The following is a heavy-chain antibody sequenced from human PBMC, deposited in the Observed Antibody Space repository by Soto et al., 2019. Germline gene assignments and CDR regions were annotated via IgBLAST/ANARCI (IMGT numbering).Heavy chain of an antibody. V-gene: IGHV4-61*08. Sequence: KPSETLSLTCNVSGGSISSGDYYWSWIRQPPGKGLEWIGYLFYIGSTNYNPSLKSRVTISVDRSKNQFSLKLSSVTAADTAVYYCASWTTVTTERFDAFDIRAQRTTVTVSS. CDR1: GGSISSGDYY. J-gene: IGHJ3*02. CDR2: LFYIGST. CDR3: ASWTTVTTERFDAFDI. D-gene: IGHD4-17*01.